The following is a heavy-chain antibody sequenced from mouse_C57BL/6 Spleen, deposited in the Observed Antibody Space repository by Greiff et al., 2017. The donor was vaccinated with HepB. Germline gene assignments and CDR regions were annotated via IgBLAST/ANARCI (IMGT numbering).Heavy chain of an antibody. V-gene: IGHV1-50*01. Sequence: QVQLQQPGAELVKPGASVKLSCKASGYTFTSYWMQWVKQRPGKGFEWIGEIDPSDSYTNYNQKFKGKATLTVDTSSSTAYMQLSSLTSEDSAVYYCARRAAYWGQGTLVTVSA. CDR3: ARRAAY. CDR1: GYTFTSYW. CDR2: IDPSDSYT. D-gene: IGHD3-3*01. J-gene: IGHJ3*01.